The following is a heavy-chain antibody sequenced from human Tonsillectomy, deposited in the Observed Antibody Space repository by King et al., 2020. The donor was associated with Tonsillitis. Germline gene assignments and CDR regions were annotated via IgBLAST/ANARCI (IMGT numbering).Heavy chain of an antibody. CDR3: AKDPRSGSHRASVVDY. CDR2: ISGSGCST. V-gene: IGHV3-23*04. D-gene: IGHD6-25*01. J-gene: IGHJ4*02. Sequence: VQLVESGGGLVQPGGSLRLSCAASGFTFSSYAMSWVRQAPGKGLEWVSAISGSGCSTYYADSVKGRFTISRDNSKNTLYLQMNSLRAEDTAVYYCAKDPRSGSHRASVVDYWGQGTLVTVSS. CDR1: GFTFSSYA.